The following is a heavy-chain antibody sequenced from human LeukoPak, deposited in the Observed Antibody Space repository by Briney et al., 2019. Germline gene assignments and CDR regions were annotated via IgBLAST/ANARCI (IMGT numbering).Heavy chain of an antibody. J-gene: IGHJ3*02. D-gene: IGHD1-26*01. Sequence: SETLSLTCTVSGGSISSSSYYWGWIRQPPGKGLEWIGSIYYSGSTYYNPSLKSRVTISVDTSKNQFSLKLSSVTAADTAVYYCAREVQGASDAFDIWGQGTLVTVSS. CDR3: AREVQGASDAFDI. V-gene: IGHV4-39*07. CDR1: GGSISSSSYY. CDR2: IYYSGST.